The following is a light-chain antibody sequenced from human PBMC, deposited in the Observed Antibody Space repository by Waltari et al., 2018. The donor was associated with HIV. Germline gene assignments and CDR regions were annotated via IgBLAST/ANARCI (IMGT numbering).Light chain of an antibody. CDR2: MVS. CDR3: TSYTSSTTLYV. Sequence: QSALTQPASVSGSPGQSITVSCTGTNSEVGGYNFVAWYQHHPGKVPKLLIYMVSHRPSGISNRFSGSKSGNTASLTISGLQAEDEADYYCTSYTSSTTLYVFGSGTRVTVL. V-gene: IGLV2-14*01. J-gene: IGLJ1*01. CDR1: NSEVGGYNF.